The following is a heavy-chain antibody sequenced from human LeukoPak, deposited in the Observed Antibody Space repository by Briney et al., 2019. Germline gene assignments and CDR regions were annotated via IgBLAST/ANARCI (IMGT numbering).Heavy chain of an antibody. V-gene: IGHV3-66*01. CDR2: IYSGGST. J-gene: IGHJ4*02. Sequence: SGGSLRLACADSGFTVSSNYMSWVSQAPGKGLEWVSVIYSGGSTYYADSVKGRFTISRDNSKNTLYLQMNSLRAEDTAVYYCAGRITMVRGLGDWRQGTLVTVSS. CDR3: AGRITMVRGLGD. D-gene: IGHD3-10*01. CDR1: GFTVSSNY.